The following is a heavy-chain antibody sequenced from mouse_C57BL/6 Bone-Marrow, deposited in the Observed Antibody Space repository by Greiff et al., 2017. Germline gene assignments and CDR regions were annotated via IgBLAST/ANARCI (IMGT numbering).Heavy chain of an antibody. V-gene: IGHV2-5*01. CDR3: AAYGNHGAMDY. CDR2: IWGGGST. CDR1: GFSLTCYG. Sequence: VQLQESGPGLVQPSQSLSITCTVSGFSLTCYGVHWVRQSPGKGLEWLGVIWGGGSTDYNAAFMSRLSITKNNSKSQVFFKMNSLQADDTAIYYCAAYGNHGAMDYWGQGTSVTVSS. J-gene: IGHJ4*01. D-gene: IGHD2-1*01.